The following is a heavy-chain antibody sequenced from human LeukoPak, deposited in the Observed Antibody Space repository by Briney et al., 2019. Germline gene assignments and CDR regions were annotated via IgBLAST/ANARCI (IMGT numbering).Heavy chain of an antibody. D-gene: IGHD3-22*01. CDR3: ARDQDYYDSSGYGY. Sequence: GGSLRLSCAASGFTFSSYSMNWARQAPGKGLEWVSYISSSSSTIYYADSVKGRFTISRDNAKNSLYLQMNSLRDEDTAVYYCARDQDYYDSSGYGYWGQGTLVTVSS. CDR1: GFTFSSYS. J-gene: IGHJ4*02. CDR2: ISSSSSTI. V-gene: IGHV3-48*02.